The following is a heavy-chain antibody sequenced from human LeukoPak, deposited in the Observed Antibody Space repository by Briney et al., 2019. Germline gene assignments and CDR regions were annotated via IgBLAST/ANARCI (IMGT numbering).Heavy chain of an antibody. D-gene: IGHD6-13*01. V-gene: IGHV4-59*08. J-gene: IGHJ5*02. CDR1: GGSISSYY. Sequence: SETLPLTCTVSGGSISSYYWSWIRQPPGKGLEWIGYIYHSGSTNYNPSLKSRVTISVDTSKNQFSLKLSSVTAADTAVYYCAKHSSSWYNWFDPWGQGTLVTVSS. CDR2: IYHSGST. CDR3: AKHSSSWYNWFDP.